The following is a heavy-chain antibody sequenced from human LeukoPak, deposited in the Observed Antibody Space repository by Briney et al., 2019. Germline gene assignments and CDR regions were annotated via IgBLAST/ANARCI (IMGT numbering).Heavy chain of an antibody. CDR2: INPSGGST. Sequence: ASVKVSCKTSGYTFIDYYMHWVRQAPGQGLEWMGIINPSGGSTSYAQKFQGRVTLTRDTSTSTVYMELSSLRSEDTAAYYCARDYCGNDGFDYWGQGTLVTVSS. CDR3: ARDYCGNDGFDY. J-gene: IGHJ4*02. CDR1: GYTFIDYY. D-gene: IGHD4-23*01. V-gene: IGHV1-46*01.